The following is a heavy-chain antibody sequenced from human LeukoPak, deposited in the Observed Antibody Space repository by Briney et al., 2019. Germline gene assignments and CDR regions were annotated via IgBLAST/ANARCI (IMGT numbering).Heavy chain of an antibody. CDR2: INHSGST. J-gene: IGHJ4*02. V-gene: IGHV4-34*01. CDR1: GGSFSGYY. Sequence: SETLSLTCAVYGGSFSGYYWSWIRQPPGKGLEWIGEINHSGSTNYNPSLKSRVTISVDTSKNQFSLKLSSVTAADTAVYYCARIVGFVVVALDYWGQGTLVTVSS. D-gene: IGHD2-15*01. CDR3: ARIVGFVVVALDY.